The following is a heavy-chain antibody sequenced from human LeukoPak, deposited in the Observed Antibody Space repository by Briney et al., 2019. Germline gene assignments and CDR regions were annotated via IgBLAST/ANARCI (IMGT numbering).Heavy chain of an antibody. Sequence: GRSLRLSCAASGFTFSSYSMNWVRQAPGKGLEWASSISSSSSYIYYADSVKGRFTISRDNAKNSLYLQMNSLRAEDTAVYYCARAPGSTTWFDPWGQGTLVTVSS. CDR2: ISSSSSYI. V-gene: IGHV3-21*01. CDR3: ARAPGSTTWFDP. D-gene: IGHD2-2*01. CDR1: GFTFSSYS. J-gene: IGHJ5*02.